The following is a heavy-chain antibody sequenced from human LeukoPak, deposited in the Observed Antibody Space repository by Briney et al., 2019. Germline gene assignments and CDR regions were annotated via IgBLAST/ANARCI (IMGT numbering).Heavy chain of an antibody. CDR2: IYSGGTT. D-gene: IGHD4-17*01. CDR3: ARALRYGDFFY. J-gene: IGHJ4*02. CDR1: GFTVSSNY. Sequence: GGSLRLSCAASGFTVSSNYMSWVRQAPGHGLDWVSVIYSGGTTYYADSVKGRFTISRDNSKNTLYLQMNSLSTEDTSVYYCARALRYGDFFYWGQGTLVTVSS. V-gene: IGHV3-66*02.